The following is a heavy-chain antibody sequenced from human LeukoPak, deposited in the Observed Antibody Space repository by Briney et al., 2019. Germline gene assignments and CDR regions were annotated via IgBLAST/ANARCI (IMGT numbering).Heavy chain of an antibody. CDR3: ARGEYYGSGSYYNGAFDS. V-gene: IGHV1-69*04. D-gene: IGHD3-10*01. CDR2: IIPIRAIA. J-gene: IGHJ3*02. CDR1: GGTFSNYA. Sequence: ASVKVSCKASGGTFSNYAISWVRQAPGQGLEWMGRIIPIRAIANYAQKFQGRVTITAVKSRSTVYMELSSLRSEDTAVYYCARGEYYGSGSYYNGAFDSWGQGTMVTVSS.